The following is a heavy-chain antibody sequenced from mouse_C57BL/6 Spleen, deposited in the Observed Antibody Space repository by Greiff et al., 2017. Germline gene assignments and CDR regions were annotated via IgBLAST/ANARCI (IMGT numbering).Heavy chain of an antibody. V-gene: IGHV1-52*01. CDR2: IDPSDSET. J-gene: IGHJ4*01. CDR1: GYTFTSYW. CDR3: ARFRLRDAMDY. D-gene: IGHD3-2*02. Sequence: QVQLKQPGAELVRPGSSVKLSCKASGYTFTSYWMHWVKQRPIQGLEWIGNIDPSDSETHYNQKFKDKATLTVDKSSSTAYMQLSSLTSEDSAVYYCARFRLRDAMDYWGQGTSVTVSS.